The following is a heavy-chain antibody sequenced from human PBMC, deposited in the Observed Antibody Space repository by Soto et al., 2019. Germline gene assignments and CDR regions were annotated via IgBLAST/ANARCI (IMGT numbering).Heavy chain of an antibody. CDR2: IIPIFGTA. V-gene: IGHV1-69*13. CDR1: GGTFSSYA. J-gene: IGHJ5*02. Sequence: SVKVSCKASGGTFSSYAISWVRQAPGQGLEWMGGIIPIFGTANYAQKFQGRVTITADESTSTAYMELSSLRSEDTAVYYCASPKFRFWQQLDPWGQGTLVTAPQ. D-gene: IGHD3-3*01. CDR3: ASPKFRFWQQLDP.